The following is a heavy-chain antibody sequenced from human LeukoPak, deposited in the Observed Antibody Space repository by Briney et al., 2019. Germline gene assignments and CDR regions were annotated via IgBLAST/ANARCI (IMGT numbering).Heavy chain of an antibody. Sequence: ASVKVSCKASGGTFSSYAISWVRQAPGQGLEWMGGIIPIFGTANYAQKFQGRVTITADESTSTAYMELSSLRSEDTAVYYCARDCSSTSCFDYWGQGTLVTVSS. J-gene: IGHJ4*02. CDR2: IIPIFGTA. D-gene: IGHD2-2*01. CDR3: ARDCSSTSCFDY. V-gene: IGHV1-69*13. CDR1: GGTFSSYA.